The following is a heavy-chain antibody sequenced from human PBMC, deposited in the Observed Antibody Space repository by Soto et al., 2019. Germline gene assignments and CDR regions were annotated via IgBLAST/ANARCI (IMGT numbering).Heavy chain of an antibody. Sequence: GGSLRLSCAASGFTFDDYGMHWVRQAPGKGLEWVSGISWNSGSIGYADSVKGRFIISRDNAKNSVYLQMNNLRPEDTAFYFCAKVSTTHTFGPLDPWGQGTLVTVSS. CDR3: AKVSTTHTFGPLDP. V-gene: IGHV3-9*01. CDR2: ISWNSGSI. D-gene: IGHD1-1*01. J-gene: IGHJ5*02. CDR1: GFTFDDYG.